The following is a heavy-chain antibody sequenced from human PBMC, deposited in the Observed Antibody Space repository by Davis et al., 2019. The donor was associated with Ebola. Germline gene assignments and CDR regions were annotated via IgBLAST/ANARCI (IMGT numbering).Heavy chain of an antibody. V-gene: IGHV1-18*01. Sequence: ASVKVSCKASGYTFTNYGISWVRQAPGQGLEWMGWISAYNGNTNYARKLQGRVTMTTDTSTSTAYMELRSLRSDDTAVYYCASTMTTVTTGWFDPWGQGTLVTVSS. J-gene: IGHJ5*02. D-gene: IGHD4-17*01. CDR1: GYTFTNYG. CDR3: ASTMTTVTTGWFDP. CDR2: ISAYNGNT.